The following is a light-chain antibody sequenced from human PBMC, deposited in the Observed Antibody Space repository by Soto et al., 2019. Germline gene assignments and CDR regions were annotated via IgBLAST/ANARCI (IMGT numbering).Light chain of an antibody. V-gene: IGLV1-40*01. CDR3: QTYDSSLSVSV. CDR1: SSNIGASYF. J-gene: IGLJ2*01. CDR2: GNS. Sequence: QSVLTQPPSVSGAPGQRVTISCMGSSSNIGASYFVRWYQQLPGTAPKLLIYGNSNRPSGVPDRFSGSKSGTSASLAITGLQAGDEADYYCQTYDSSLSVSVFGGGTKVTVL.